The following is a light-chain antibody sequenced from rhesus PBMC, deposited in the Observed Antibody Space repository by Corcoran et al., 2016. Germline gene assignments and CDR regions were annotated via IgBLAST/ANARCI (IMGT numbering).Light chain of an antibody. Sequence: DIQMTQSPSSLSASVGDRVTITCQASQGISSWLAWYQQKPGKAPKLLIYAASRLQSGVPSRFSGSGSGTDFTLTISSLHPEDFATDYCQQHNSYPPTFGGGTKVEIK. J-gene: IGKJ4*01. CDR1: QGISSW. CDR2: AAS. CDR3: QQHNSYPPT. V-gene: IGKV1-33*02.